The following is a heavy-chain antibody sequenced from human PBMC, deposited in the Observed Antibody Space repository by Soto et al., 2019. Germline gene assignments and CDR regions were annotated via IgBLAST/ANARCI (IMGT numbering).Heavy chain of an antibody. V-gene: IGHV5-51*01. CDR2: IDPHDSDT. D-gene: IGHD3-10*01. Sequence: GESLKISCKGSGYSFPRFWIGWVRQMPGKGLEWMGIIDPHDSDTIYSPSFEGQVTISADTSISAAYLQWSSLQASDTAIYYCAIKNNVIRGQLTNNWFDHWGQGTLVTVSS. CDR1: GYSFPRFW. J-gene: IGHJ5*02. CDR3: AIKNNVIRGQLTNNWFDH.